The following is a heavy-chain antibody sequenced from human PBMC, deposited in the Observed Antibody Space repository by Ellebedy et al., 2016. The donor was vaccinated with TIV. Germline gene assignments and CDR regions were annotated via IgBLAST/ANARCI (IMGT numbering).Heavy chain of an antibody. CDR1: GFTFSSYG. Sequence: GESLKISCAASGFTFSSYGMSWVRQAPGKGLEWVSTISNSGESTNNADSGKGRFTISRDNSKNTLYLQMNGLRAEDTAVYYCAKDRIVGARKFDDWGQGTLVTVSS. CDR2: ISNSGEST. CDR3: AKDRIVGARKFDD. D-gene: IGHD1-26*01. J-gene: IGHJ4*02. V-gene: IGHV3-23*01.